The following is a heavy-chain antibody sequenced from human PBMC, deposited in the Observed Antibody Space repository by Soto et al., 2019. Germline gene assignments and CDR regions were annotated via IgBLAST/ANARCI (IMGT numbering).Heavy chain of an antibody. CDR2: VNWNGGST. CDR3: VIGASLNFDY. V-gene: IGHV3-20*04. D-gene: IGHD1-26*01. CDR1: GFTFDDYG. Sequence: EVQLVESGGGVLRPGGSLRLSCAASGFTFDDYGMSWARQAPGKGLEWVSGVNWNGGSTGYADSVKGRFTISRDNAKNSLYLQMNRLRAEDTAVYYCVIGASLNFDYWGQGTLGTVSS. J-gene: IGHJ4*02.